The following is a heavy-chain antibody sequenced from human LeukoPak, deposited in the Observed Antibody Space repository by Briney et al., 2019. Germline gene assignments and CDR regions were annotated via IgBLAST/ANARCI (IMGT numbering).Heavy chain of an antibody. Sequence: HGGSLRLSCSASRFSFSAYGMHWVRQAPGKGLEWVAFIHYDRSSEYYAESVRGRFTISRDNSKYTLYLEMNSLRPDDSAVYYCVKDAFSSSYDWGQGTLVTVSS. J-gene: IGHJ4*02. V-gene: IGHV3-30*02. D-gene: IGHD6-6*01. CDR2: IHYDRSSE. CDR1: RFSFSAYG. CDR3: VKDAFSSSYD.